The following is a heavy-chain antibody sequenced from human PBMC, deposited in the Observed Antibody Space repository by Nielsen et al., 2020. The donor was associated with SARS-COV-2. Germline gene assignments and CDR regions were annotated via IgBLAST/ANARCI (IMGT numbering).Heavy chain of an antibody. CDR1: GFNFNNYG. V-gene: IGHV3-30*18. CDR2: ISYEGSKK. D-gene: IGHD3-16*01. J-gene: IGHJ6*02. CDR3: AKRRAVFMLTFGGEGAMDV. Sequence: GGSLRLSCAASGFNFNNYGLDWVRQAPGKGLEWVASISYEGSKKYYGDSLTGRFTVSRDTSKNTVYLQMNSLSAEDTAVYYCAKRRAVFMLTFGGEGAMDVWGQGTTVSVSS.